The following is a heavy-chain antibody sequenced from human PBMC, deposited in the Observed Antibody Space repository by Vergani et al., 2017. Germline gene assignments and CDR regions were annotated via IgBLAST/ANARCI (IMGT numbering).Heavy chain of an antibody. V-gene: IGHV1-2*02. Sequence: QVQLVPSGAEVKKPGASVKVSCKASGYTFTGYYMHWVRQAPGQGLEWMGWINPNSGGTNYAQKFQGRVTMTRDTSISTAYMELSRLRSDDTAVYYCARQYEVRGVIFWFDPWGQGTLVTVSS. D-gene: IGHD3-10*01. CDR3: ARQYEVRGVIFWFDP. J-gene: IGHJ5*02. CDR1: GYTFTGYY. CDR2: INPNSGGT.